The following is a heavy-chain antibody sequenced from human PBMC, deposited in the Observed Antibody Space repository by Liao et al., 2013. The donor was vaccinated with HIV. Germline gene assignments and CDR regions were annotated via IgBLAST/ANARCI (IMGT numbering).Heavy chain of an antibody. J-gene: IGHJ4*02. D-gene: IGHD1-26*01. CDR3: AIPAAXLYVGLDY. CDR1: GGPISGYY. CDR2: VYYSGST. Sequence: QVQLQESGPGLVKASETLSLTCNVSGGPISGYYWNWVRQPPGKGLEWIGYVYYSGSTNYSPSLKSRVTISVDTSKNQFSLKLSSVTAADTAVYYCAIPAAXLYVGLDYVGQEPGHRLL. V-gene: IGHV4-59*12.